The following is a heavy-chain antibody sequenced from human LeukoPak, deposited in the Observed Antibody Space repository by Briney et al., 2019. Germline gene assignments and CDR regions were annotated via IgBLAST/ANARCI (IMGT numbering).Heavy chain of an antibody. CDR3: ARQYFLILSLYYFDY. CDR1: GDSISSGDYY. CDR2: ISSSGST. D-gene: IGHD3-10*02. J-gene: IGHJ4*02. Sequence: SETLSLTCTVSGDSISSGDYYWSWIRQPAGKRLEWIGRISSSGSTNYNPSLKSRVTISVDTSKNQFSLKLTSVTAADTAVYYCARQYFLILSLYYFDYWGQGTLVTVSS. V-gene: IGHV4-61*02.